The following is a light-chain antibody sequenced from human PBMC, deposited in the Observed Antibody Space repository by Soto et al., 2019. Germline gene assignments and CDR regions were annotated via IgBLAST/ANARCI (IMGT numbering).Light chain of an antibody. CDR1: SGHSSYA. J-gene: IGLJ2*01. CDR2: LNSDGSY. V-gene: IGLV4-69*01. Sequence: QLVLTQSPSASASLGASVKITCTLSSGHSSYAIAWHQQQSEKGPRYLMRLNSDGSYIKGDGIPDRFSGSSSGAERYLPISGLQSEDEADYSCQTWATATQIFGGGTKVTVL. CDR3: QTWATATQI.